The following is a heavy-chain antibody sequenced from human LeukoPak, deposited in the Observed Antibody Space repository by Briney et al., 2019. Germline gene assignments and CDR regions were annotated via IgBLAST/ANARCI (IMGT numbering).Heavy chain of an antibody. CDR3: ARDPGVAAAGTSFDI. Sequence: AGVKDSCKACVYTLTGYYMHWVRPALGQGRERVGWIYPNSGGTNNAQKFQGRVTMTRDTSISTAYMELSRLRSDDTAVYYCARDPGVAAAGTSFDIWGQGTMVSVSS. J-gene: IGHJ3*02. V-gene: IGHV1-2*02. D-gene: IGHD6-13*01. CDR2: IYPNSGGT. CDR1: VYTLTGYY.